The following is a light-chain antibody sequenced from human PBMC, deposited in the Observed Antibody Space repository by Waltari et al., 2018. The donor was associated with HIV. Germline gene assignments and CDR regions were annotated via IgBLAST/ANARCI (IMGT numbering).Light chain of an antibody. CDR3: SSYTSSSPYA. CDR2: DVS. V-gene: IGLV2-14*03. Sequence: QSALTKPAAVSGSPGQSITLSCPGTSCDVGGYNYVSWYQQHPGKAPKHMIYDVSNRPSGVSNRFSGSKSGNTASLTISGLQAEDEADYYCSSYTSSSPYAFGTGTKVTVL. CDR1: SCDVGGYNY. J-gene: IGLJ1*01.